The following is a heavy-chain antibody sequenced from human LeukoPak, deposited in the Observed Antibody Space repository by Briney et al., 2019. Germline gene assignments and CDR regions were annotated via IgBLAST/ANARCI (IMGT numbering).Heavy chain of an antibody. D-gene: IGHD6-13*01. CDR1: GGTFSSYA. CDR2: IIPIFGTA. J-gene: IGHJ4*02. Sequence: SVRVSCKASGGTFSSYAISWVRQAPGQGLEWMGGIIPIFGTANYAQKFQGRVTITADKSTSTAYMELSSLRSEDTAVYYCARDWGSSWYVSFGYWGQGTLVTVSS. CDR3: ARDWGSSWYVSFGY. V-gene: IGHV1-69*06.